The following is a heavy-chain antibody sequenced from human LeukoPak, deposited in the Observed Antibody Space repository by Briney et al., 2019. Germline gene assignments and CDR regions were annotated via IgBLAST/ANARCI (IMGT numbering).Heavy chain of an antibody. Sequence: GRTLRLSCVASGFTFSSLGMNWVRHAPGKGLEWVSSISSSSSYIYYADSVKGRFTISRDNAKNSLYLQMNSLRAEDTAVYYCARDENRVDGWSGYYYYMDVWGKGTTVTVSS. CDR3: ARDENRVDGWSGYYYYMDV. CDR1: GFTFSSLG. CDR2: ISSSSSYI. V-gene: IGHV3-21*01. D-gene: IGHD6-19*01. J-gene: IGHJ6*03.